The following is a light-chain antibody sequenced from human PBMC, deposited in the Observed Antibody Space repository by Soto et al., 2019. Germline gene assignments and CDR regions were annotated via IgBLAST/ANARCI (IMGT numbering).Light chain of an antibody. J-gene: IGKJ2*01. CDR1: QGISSY. V-gene: IGKV1-8*01. CDR3: QQYYSYQYT. Sequence: AIRMTQSPSSFSASTGDRVTITCRASQGISSYLAWYQQKPGKAPKLLIYAASTLQSGVPSRFSGSGSGTDFTLTISCLQYEDFETYYCQQYYSYQYTFGQGTKVDIK. CDR2: AAS.